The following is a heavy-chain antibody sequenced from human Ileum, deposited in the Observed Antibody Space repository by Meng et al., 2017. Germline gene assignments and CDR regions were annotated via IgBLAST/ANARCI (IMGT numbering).Heavy chain of an antibody. V-gene: IGHV3-7*01. J-gene: IGHJ5*02. D-gene: IGHD3-16*01. CDR2: IKQDGTEM. CDR3: ARGRYYYEA. CDR1: GFSFSSSW. Sequence: GGSLRLSCAASGFSFSSSWMSWVRQPPGKGLEWVANIKQDGTEMYYVDSVKGRFTISRDNAKNSLYLQMNSLRAEDTADYYCARGRYYYEAWGQGTLVTVSS.